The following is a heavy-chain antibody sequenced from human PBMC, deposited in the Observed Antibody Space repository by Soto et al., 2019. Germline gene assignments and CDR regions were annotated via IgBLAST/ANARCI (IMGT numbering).Heavy chain of an antibody. CDR3: ARCYCSVGSCYTCWHFDL. Sequence: QVQLVQSGAEVKKPGASVKVSCKASGYTFNNYGISWVRQAPGQGLEWMGWIGPYNGNTDHAQNFQGRDTMTTDTYTNTAYMELRSLRSDDTALYYCARCYCSVGSCYTCWHFDLWGRGTLVTVSS. V-gene: IGHV1-18*01. CDR2: IGPYNGNT. D-gene: IGHD2-15*01. J-gene: IGHJ2*01. CDR1: GYTFNNYG.